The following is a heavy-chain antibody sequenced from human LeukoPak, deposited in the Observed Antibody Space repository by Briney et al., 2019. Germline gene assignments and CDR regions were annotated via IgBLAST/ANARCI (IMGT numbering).Heavy chain of an antibody. V-gene: IGHV1-69*01. CDR1: GGTFSSYA. D-gene: IGHD2-21*01. CDR2: INPIFGTA. Sequence: GASVKVSCKASGGTFSSYAISWVRQAPGQGLEWMGGINPIFGTANYAHQFQGRVTITADDYTHTAYMELHSLRSEDTAVYYCARARYCGGDCYSRRKYYYYYYMDVWGKGTTVTVSS. CDR3: ARARYCGGDCYSRRKYYYYYYMDV. J-gene: IGHJ6*03.